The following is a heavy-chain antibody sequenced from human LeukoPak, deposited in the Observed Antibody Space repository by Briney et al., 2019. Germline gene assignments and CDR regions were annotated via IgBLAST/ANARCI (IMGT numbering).Heavy chain of an antibody. CDR2: IIPIFGTA. CDR3: ARVARYYYYGMDV. Sequence: ASVKVSCKASGGTFSSYVISWVRQAPGQGLEWMGGIIPIFGTANYAQKFQGRVTITADESTSTAYMELSSLRSEDTAVYYCARVARYYYYGMDVWGQGTTATVSS. J-gene: IGHJ6*02. D-gene: IGHD5-12*01. CDR1: GGTFSSYV. V-gene: IGHV1-69*13.